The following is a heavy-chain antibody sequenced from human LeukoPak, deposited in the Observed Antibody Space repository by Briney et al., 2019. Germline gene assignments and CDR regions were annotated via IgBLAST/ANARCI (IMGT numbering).Heavy chain of an antibody. CDR2: ISYNGNDE. CDR3: ARDRSDMNSSGWPAFDY. CDR1: GFTFSSYG. V-gene: IGHV3-30*03. J-gene: IGHJ4*02. D-gene: IGHD6-19*01. Sequence: AGGSLRLSCAASGFTFSSYGMHWVRQAPGKGLEWVAVISYNGNDEHLADSVKGRFTISRDNSKNTLYLQMNSLRAEDTAVYYCARDRSDMNSSGWPAFDYWGQGTLVTVSS.